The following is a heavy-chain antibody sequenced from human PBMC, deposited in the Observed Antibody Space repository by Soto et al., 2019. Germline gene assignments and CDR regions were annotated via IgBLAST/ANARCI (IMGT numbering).Heavy chain of an antibody. Sequence: EVQLLGSGGGLVQPGGSLRLSCVASGFTFSTYWMNWVRQAPGMGLEWVANINPDGTVGTYVDSVKGRFTTSRDNAENSLYLHMNSLRADDTAVYFCAGWGGHDYNYWGQGILVTVSS. CDR1: GFTFSTYW. D-gene: IGHD3-16*01. CDR2: INPDGTVG. CDR3: AGWGGHDYNY. V-gene: IGHV3-7*03. J-gene: IGHJ4*02.